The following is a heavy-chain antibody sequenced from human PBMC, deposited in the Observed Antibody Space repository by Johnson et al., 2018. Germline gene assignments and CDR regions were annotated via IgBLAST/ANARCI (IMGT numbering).Heavy chain of an antibody. CDR2: TLYDGNKK. CDR3: ARDWRLGRGCSCYMCGFDL. CDR1: GFIFSTYV. D-gene: IGHD7-27*01. J-gene: IGHJ3*01. V-gene: IGHV3-30-3*01. Sequence: QVQLVESGGGVVQPGRSLRLSCAASGFIFSTYVMNWVRQAPGKGLEWVAGTLYDGNKKYYADSVKGRLTISRDNSKNMLYLQMNTLRAYDTGMYYWARDWRLGRGCSCYMCGFDLWGKGTVVTVSS.